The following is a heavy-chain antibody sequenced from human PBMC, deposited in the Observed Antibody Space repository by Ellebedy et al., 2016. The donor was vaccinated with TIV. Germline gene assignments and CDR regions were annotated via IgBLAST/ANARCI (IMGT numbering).Heavy chain of an antibody. V-gene: IGHV1-18*01. Sequence: AASVKVSCKGSGYTFTNYDIAWVRQSPGQGLEWMGWIYHGNTYYTEKFHGRVSLTTDPSTRTAYMELRSWRSDDTDGYYCARNGGGRGYWGQGTLVTVSS. CDR3: ARNGGGRGY. CDR1: GYTFTNYD. CDR2: IYHGNT. J-gene: IGHJ4*02. D-gene: IGHD2-8*01.